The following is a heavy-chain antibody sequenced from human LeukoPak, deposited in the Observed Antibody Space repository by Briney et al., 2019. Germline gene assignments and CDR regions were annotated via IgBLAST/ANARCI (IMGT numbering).Heavy chain of an antibody. CDR2: IYYSGST. J-gene: IGHJ4*02. CDR3: ARGVGFGEWLRH. V-gene: IGHV4-30-4*01. CDR1: GGSISSGDYY. Sequence: PSQTLSLTCTVSGGSISSGDYYWSWIRQPPGKGLEWIGYIYYSGSTYYNPSLKSRVTISVDTSKNQFSLKLSSVTAADTAVYYCARGVGFGEWLRHWGQGTLVTVSS. D-gene: IGHD3-10*01.